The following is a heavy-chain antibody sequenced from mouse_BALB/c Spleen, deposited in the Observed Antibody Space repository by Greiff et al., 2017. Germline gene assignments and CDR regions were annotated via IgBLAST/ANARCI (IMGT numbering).Heavy chain of an antibody. CDR3: ARSRGGNYVFDY. CDR1: GFTFSSFG. J-gene: IGHJ2*01. V-gene: IGHV5-17*02. D-gene: IGHD2-1*01. Sequence: EVQLVESGGGLVQPGGSRKLSCAASGFTFSSFGMHWVRQAPEKGLEWVAYISSGSSTIYYADTVKGRFTISRDNPKNTLFLQMTSLRSEDTAMYYCARSRGGNYVFDYWGQGTTLTVSS. CDR2: ISSGSSTI.